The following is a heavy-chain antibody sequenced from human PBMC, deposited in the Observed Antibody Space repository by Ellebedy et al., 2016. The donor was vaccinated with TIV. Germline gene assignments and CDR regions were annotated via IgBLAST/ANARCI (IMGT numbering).Heavy chain of an antibody. J-gene: IGHJ4*02. CDR1: GFTFSGYA. CDR2: ISGSGSSP. V-gene: IGHV3-23*01. D-gene: IGHD4-17*01. CDR3: AQEITTVSTQRKNY. Sequence: GESLKISCAASGFTFSGYAMTWVRQAPGKGLEWLSGISGSGSSPYYADPVRGRFTISRDNSNNTLYLQMNSLRAEDTAVYYCAQEITTVSTQRKNYWGQGTLVSVSS.